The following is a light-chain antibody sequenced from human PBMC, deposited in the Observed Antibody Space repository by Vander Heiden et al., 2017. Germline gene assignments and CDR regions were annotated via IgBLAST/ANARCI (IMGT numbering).Light chain of an antibody. CDR1: QDISNY. Sequence: DIQMTQSPSSLSASVGDRVTITCQASQDISNYLNWYQQKPGKAPKLLIYDASNLETGVPSRFSGSGSGTDFTFTISSLQPEDIAKYYCQQNDNLPPLTFGGGTKVEIK. CDR2: DAS. J-gene: IGKJ4*01. CDR3: QQNDNLPPLT. V-gene: IGKV1-33*01.